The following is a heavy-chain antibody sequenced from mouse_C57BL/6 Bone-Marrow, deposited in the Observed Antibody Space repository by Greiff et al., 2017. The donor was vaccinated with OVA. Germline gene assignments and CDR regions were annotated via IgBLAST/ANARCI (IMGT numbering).Heavy chain of an antibody. CDR3: ARSYYYGSRRGYWYFDV. J-gene: IGHJ1*03. Sequence: EVQLQESGPGMVKPSQSLSLTCTVTGYSITSGYDWHWIRHFPGNKLEWMGYISYSGSTNYNPSLKSRISITHDTSKNHFFLKLNSVTTEDTATYYCARSYYYGSRRGYWYFDVWGTGTTVTVSS. CDR1: GYSITSGYD. V-gene: IGHV3-1*01. CDR2: ISYSGST. D-gene: IGHD1-1*01.